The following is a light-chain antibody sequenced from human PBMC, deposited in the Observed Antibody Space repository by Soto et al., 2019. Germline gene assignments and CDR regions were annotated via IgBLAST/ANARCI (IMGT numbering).Light chain of an antibody. CDR3: QQYNSYPIT. CDR1: QSISSW. CDR2: KAS. Sequence: DSQMTQLPSTPSASVGDKDTITCRASQSISSWLAWYQQKPGKAPKLLIYKASSLESGVPSRFSGSGSGTEFTLTISILQPDNFAPYYCQQYNSYPITFGQGTRLEIK. J-gene: IGKJ5*01. V-gene: IGKV1-5*03.